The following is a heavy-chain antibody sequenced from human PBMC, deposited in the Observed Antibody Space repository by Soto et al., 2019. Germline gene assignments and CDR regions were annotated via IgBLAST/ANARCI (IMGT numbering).Heavy chain of an antibody. D-gene: IGHD6-6*01. CDR3: ARVNLVDGSAFYCAMDV. CDR1: GFDLTSSR. J-gene: IGHJ6*02. CDR2: ISGSGKDT. Sequence: GGSLRLSCVASGFDLTSSRMNWVRQAPGKGLEWVASISGSGKDTFYRHSVKGRFAISRDSAGTSLFLRMDSVKVEDTAVYHCARVNLVDGSAFYCAMDVWGPGTGVTFSS. V-gene: IGHV3-21*01.